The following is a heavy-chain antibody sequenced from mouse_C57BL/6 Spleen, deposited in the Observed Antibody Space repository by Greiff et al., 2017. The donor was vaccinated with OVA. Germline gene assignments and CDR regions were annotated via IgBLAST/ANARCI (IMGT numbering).Heavy chain of an antibody. CDR1: GYTFTSYT. CDR3: ARGDSNLDY. D-gene: IGHD2-5*01. CDR2: INPSSGYT. Sequence: QVQLKESGAELARPGASVKMSCKASGYTFTSYTMHWVKQRPGQGLEWIGYINPSSGYTKYNQKFKDKATLTADKSSSTAYMQLSSLTSEDSAVYYCARGDSNLDYWGQGTTLTVSS. V-gene: IGHV1-4*01. J-gene: IGHJ2*01.